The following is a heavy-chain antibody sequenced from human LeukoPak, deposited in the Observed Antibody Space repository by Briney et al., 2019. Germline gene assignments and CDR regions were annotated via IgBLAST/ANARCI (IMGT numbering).Heavy chain of an antibody. Sequence: SVKVSCKASGGTFSSYAISWVRQAPGQGLEWMGGIIPIFGTANYAQKFQGRVTITTDESTSTAYLELSSLRSEDTAVYYCARPHRTYYYDSSGYYFPLDYWGQGTLVTVSS. CDR3: ARPHRTYYYDSSGYYFPLDY. V-gene: IGHV1-69*05. CDR1: GGTFSSYA. J-gene: IGHJ4*02. CDR2: IIPIFGTA. D-gene: IGHD3-22*01.